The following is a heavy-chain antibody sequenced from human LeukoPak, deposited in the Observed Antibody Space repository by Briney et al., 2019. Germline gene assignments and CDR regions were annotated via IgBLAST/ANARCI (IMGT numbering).Heavy chain of an antibody. CDR2: IIPIFGTA. V-gene: IGHV1-69*13. CDR3: AGAAAADLRFGWFDP. D-gene: IGHD6-13*01. Sequence: SVKGSCKASGGTFSSYAISWVRQAPGQGLEWMGGIIPIFGTANYAQKFQGRVTITADESTSTAYMELSSLRSEDTAVYYCAGAAAADLRFGWFDPWGQGTLVTVSS. J-gene: IGHJ5*02. CDR1: GGTFSSYA.